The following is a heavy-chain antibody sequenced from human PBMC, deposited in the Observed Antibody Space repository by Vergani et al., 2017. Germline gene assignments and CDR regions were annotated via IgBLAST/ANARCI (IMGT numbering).Heavy chain of an antibody. J-gene: IGHJ4*02. CDR1: GGSISSGSYY. CDR3: AKQAAALDY. Sequence: QVQLQESGPGLVKPSQTLSLTCTVSGGSISSGSYYWSWIRQPAGKGLEWIGRIYTSGSTNYNPSLKSRVTISVETSKNQFSLKLSSVTAADTAVYYCAKQAAALDYWGQGTLVTVSS. CDR2: IYTSGST. D-gene: IGHD6-13*01. V-gene: IGHV4-61*02.